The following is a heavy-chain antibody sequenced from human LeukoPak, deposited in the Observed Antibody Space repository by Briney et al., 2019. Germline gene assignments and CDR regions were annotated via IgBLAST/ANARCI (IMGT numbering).Heavy chain of an antibody. D-gene: IGHD3-3*01. CDR3: ARWETYYDFWSGYYTAYYFDY. CDR2: ISAYNGNT. Sequence: PLASVKVSCKASGYTFTSYGISWVRQAPGQGLEWMGWISAYNGNTNYAQKLQGRVTMTTDTSTSTAYMELRSLRSDDTAVYYCARWETYYDFWSGYYTAYYFDYWGQGTLVTVSS. V-gene: IGHV1-18*01. CDR1: GYTFTSYG. J-gene: IGHJ4*02.